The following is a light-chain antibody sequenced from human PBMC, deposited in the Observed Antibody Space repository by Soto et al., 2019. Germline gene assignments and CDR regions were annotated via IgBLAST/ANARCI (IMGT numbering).Light chain of an antibody. V-gene: IGLV2-8*01. CDR3: SSYAGSSNV. CDR2: EVN. CDR1: ISDVGGYNY. Sequence: SLRTQPPSASGSPGQSFAISCTGTISDVGGYNYVSWYQQHPGKAPKLMIYEVNKRPSGVPDRFSGSKSGNTASLTVSGLQADDEADYYCSSYAGSSNVFGTGTRSPS. J-gene: IGLJ1*01.